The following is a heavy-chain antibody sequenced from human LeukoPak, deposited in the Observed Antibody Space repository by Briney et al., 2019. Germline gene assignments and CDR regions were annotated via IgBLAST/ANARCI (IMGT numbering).Heavy chain of an antibody. V-gene: IGHV1-69*05. CDR2: IIPIFGTA. J-gene: IGHJ5*02. Sequence: SVKVSCKASGGTFSSYAISWVRQAPGQGVEWMGGIIPIFGTANYAQKFQGRVTITTDESTSTAYMELSSLRSEDTAVYYCARDADYGSSTSCYENWFDPWGQGTLVTVSS. CDR1: GGTFSSYA. D-gene: IGHD2-2*01. CDR3: ARDADYGSSTSCYENWFDP.